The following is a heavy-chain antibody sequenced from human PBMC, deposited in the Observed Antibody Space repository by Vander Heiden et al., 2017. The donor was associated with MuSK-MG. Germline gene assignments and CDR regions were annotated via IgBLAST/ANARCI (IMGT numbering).Heavy chain of an antibody. CDR1: GFTFSSYS. CDR3: ARARIDY. J-gene: IGHJ4*02. V-gene: IGHV3-48*01. CDR2: ITSSSSAI. Sequence: EVQLVESGGGLVQPGGSLRRSCAASGFTFSSYSMNWVSQAPGKGLEWVSYITSSSSAICYADSVKGRFTISRDNAKNSLYLQMNSLRAEDTAVYYCARARIDYWGQGTLVTVSS.